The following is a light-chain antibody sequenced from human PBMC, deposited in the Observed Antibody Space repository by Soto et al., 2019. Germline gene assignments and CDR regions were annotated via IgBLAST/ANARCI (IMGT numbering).Light chain of an antibody. Sequence: QSVLTRPASVSGSPGQSITISCTGTSSDVGGYNYVSWYQQHPGKAPKLLIYEVNNRPSGVSNRFSGSKSGNTASLTISGLQAEDEADYYCNSYTSSSTRVFGGGTKVTVL. CDR2: EVN. CDR3: NSYTSSSTRV. J-gene: IGLJ2*01. V-gene: IGLV2-14*01. CDR1: SSDVGGYNY.